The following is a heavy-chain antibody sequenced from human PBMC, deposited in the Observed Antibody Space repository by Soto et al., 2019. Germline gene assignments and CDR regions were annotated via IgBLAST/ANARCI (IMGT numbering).Heavy chain of an antibody. CDR1: GFTFSDHY. CDR2: SRNKVNSYTT. D-gene: IGHD3-10*01. CDR3: TRGGSVTTNYYCPMDV. V-gene: IGHV3-72*01. Sequence: EVQLVESGGDLVQPGGSLRLSCAASGFTFSDHYMDWVRQAPGKGLEWVGRSRNKVNSYTTEYAASVQGRFFISRDESKNSMYLQMTSLKFEDTAVYYCTRGGSVTTNYYCPMDVWGQGTTVTVSS. J-gene: IGHJ6*02.